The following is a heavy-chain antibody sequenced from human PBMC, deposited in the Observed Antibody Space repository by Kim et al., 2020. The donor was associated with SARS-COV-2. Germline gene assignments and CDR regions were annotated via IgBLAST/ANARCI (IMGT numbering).Heavy chain of an antibody. CDR1: GFRLSDHY. D-gene: IGHD2-2*01. V-gene: IGHV3-72*01. J-gene: IGHJ6*02. CDR2: TRNKRNSYTT. CDR3: SRGAGGVEPAGHVSYYYPMDF. Sequence: GGSLRLSCAASGFRLSDHYIDWVRQAPGKGLEWVGRTRNKRNSYTTEYAASVRGRFTIPRDDSKNSLYLQMNSVKIEDTAVYYCSRGAGGVEPAGHVSYYYPMDFWGQGTTVTVSS.